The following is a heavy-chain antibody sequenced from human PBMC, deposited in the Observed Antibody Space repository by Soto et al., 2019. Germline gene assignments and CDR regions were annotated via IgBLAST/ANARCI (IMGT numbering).Heavy chain of an antibody. J-gene: IGHJ4*02. D-gene: IGHD4-17*01. CDR3: ARVRFGDAFDY. V-gene: IGHV1-18*01. CDR1: GYRFPSFG. CDR2: VNPDNHNS. Sequence: QVQLVQSGPEVKKPGASVKVSCEVSGYRFPSFGINWVRQAPGQGLEWVGWVNPDNHNSNYAQNFQHRVSLTTDTSTNTAFLELRDLTSDDTAVYYCARVRFGDAFDYWGQGTLVTVSS.